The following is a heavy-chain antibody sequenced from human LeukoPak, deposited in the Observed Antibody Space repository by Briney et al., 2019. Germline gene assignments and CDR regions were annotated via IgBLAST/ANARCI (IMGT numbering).Heavy chain of an antibody. V-gene: IGHV4-39*07. CDR1: GGSISSSSYY. D-gene: IGHD2-15*01. Sequence: PSETLSLTCTVSGGSISSSSYYWGWIRRPPGKGLEWIGSIYYSGSTYYNPSLKSRVTISVDTSKNQFSLKLSSVTAADTAVYYCARDIRYCSGGSCYVLWGQGTLVTVSS. J-gene: IGHJ4*02. CDR2: IYYSGST. CDR3: ARDIRYCSGGSCYVL.